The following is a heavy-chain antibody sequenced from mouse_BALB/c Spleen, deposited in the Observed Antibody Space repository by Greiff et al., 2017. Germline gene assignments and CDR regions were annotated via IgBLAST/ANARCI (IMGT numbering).Heavy chain of an antibody. Sequence: QVQLKESGAELMKPGASVKISCTATGYTFSSYWIEWVKQRPGHGLEWIGEILPGSGSTNYNEKFKGKATFTADTSSNTAYMQLSSLTSEDSAVYYCATRSYSLAMDYWGQGTSVTVSA. CDR3: ATRSYSLAMDY. CDR1: GYTFSSYW. V-gene: IGHV1-9*01. CDR2: ILPGSGST. D-gene: IGHD1-1*01. J-gene: IGHJ4*01.